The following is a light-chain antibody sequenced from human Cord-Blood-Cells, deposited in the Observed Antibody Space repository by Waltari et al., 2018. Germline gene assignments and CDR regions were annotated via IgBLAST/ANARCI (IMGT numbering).Light chain of an antibody. J-gene: IGKJ2*03. CDR2: GAS. CDR3: QQYNNWPPKVS. Sequence: EIVMTHSPATLSVSPGERATLSCRASQSVSSNLAWYQQKPGQAPRLLIYGASTRATGSPARFSGSESGTEFTLTISSLQSEDFAVYYCQQYNNWPPKVSFGQGTKLEIK. CDR1: QSVSSN. V-gene: IGKV3-15*01.